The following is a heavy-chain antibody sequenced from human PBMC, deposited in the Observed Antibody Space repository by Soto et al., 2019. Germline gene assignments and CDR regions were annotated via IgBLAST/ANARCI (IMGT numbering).Heavy chain of an antibody. D-gene: IGHD2-21*02. CDR1: GYTFTSYY. CDR3: ATVAEMGKVTNGFYYYMDV. Sequence: ASVKVSGKASGYTFTSYYMNWVRQAPGQGLEWMGIINPSGGSTSYAQKFQGRVTMTRDTSTSTVYMELSSLRSEDTAVYYCATVAEMGKVTNGFYYYMDVWGKGTTVTVSS. J-gene: IGHJ6*03. CDR2: INPSGGST. V-gene: IGHV1-46*01.